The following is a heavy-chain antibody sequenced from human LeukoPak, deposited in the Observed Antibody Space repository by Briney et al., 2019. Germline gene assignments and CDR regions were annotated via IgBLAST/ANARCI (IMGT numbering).Heavy chain of an antibody. CDR2: IYTSGST. Sequence: SETLSLTCTVSGGSISSYYWSWIRQPPGKGLEWIGYIYTSGSTNYNPSLKSRVTISVDTSKNQFSLKLSSVTAADTAVYYCARRYLRMVRGTGYYYYYYMDVWGKGTTVTVSS. CDR1: GGSISSYY. V-gene: IGHV4-4*09. D-gene: IGHD3-10*01. J-gene: IGHJ6*03. CDR3: ARRYLRMVRGTGYYYYYYMDV.